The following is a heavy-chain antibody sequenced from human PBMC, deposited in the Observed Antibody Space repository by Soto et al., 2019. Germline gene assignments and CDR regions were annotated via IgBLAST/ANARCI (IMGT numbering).Heavy chain of an antibody. CDR2: ISYDGSNK. D-gene: IGHD3-10*01. J-gene: IGHJ6*02. CDR1: GFTVSNYA. V-gene: IGHV3-30-3*01. CDR3: AREGWGSGRALDV. Sequence: QVQLVESGGGVVQPGRSLRLSCAASGFTVSNYAMHWVRQAPGKGLERVAVISYDGSNKYYADSVKGRFTISRDNSKNTLYLPMNSLRAEDTAAYYCAREGWGSGRALDVWGQGTTVTVSS.